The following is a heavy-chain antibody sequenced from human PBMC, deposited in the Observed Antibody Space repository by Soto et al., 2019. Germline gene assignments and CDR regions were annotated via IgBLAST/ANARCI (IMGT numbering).Heavy chain of an antibody. Sequence: PSETLSLTCTVSGGSISSYYWSWIRQPPGKGLEWIGYIYYSGSTNYNPSLKSRVTISVDTSKNQFSLKLSSVTAADTAVYYCARAGYSGYDIDYWGQGTQVTVSS. CDR1: GGSISSYY. CDR2: IYYSGST. J-gene: IGHJ4*02. CDR3: ARAGYSGYDIDY. D-gene: IGHD5-12*01. V-gene: IGHV4-59*01.